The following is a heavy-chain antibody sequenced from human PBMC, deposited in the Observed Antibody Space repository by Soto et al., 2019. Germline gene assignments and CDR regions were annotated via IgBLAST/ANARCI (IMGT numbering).Heavy chain of an antibody. J-gene: IGHJ6*02. Sequence: QVQLVQSGAEVKKPGSSVKVSCKASGGTFSSYAISWVRQAPGQGLEWMGGIIPIFGTANYAQKFQGRVTITADDSTSTAYMELSSMRSEDTAVYYCAITVTTDWDYYYYGMDVWGQGTTVTVSS. CDR1: GGTFSSYA. D-gene: IGHD4-17*01. V-gene: IGHV1-69*12. CDR2: IIPIFGTA. CDR3: AITVTTDWDYYYYGMDV.